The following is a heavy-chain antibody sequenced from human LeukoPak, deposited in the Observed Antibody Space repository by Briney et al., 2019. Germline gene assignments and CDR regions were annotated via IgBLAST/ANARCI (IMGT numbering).Heavy chain of an antibody. D-gene: IGHD6-19*01. CDR1: GYTFITYY. J-gene: IGHJ4*02. Sequence: GASVKVSCKASGYTFITYYMHWVRQAPGQGLEWMGKINSSGGTTTYAQKFQGRVTMTRDTSTSTLYMDLSSLRSEDTAVYYCAREVSSGYYTGLCYWGQGTLVTVSS. CDR3: AREVSSGYYTGLCY. V-gene: IGHV1-46*01. CDR2: INSSGGTT.